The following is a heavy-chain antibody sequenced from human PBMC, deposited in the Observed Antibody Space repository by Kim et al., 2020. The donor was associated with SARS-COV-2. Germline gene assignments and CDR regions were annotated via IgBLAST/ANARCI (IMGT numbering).Heavy chain of an antibody. J-gene: IGHJ4*02. CDR2: MNPNSGNT. D-gene: IGHD4-17*01. Sequence: ASVKVSCKASGYTFTSYDINWVRQATGQGLEWMGWMNPNSGNTGYAQKFQGRVTMTRNTSISTAYMELSSLRSEDTAVYYCARGRSSDYPFDYWGQGTLVTVSS. CDR3: ARGRSSDYPFDY. CDR1: GYTFTSYD. V-gene: IGHV1-8*01.